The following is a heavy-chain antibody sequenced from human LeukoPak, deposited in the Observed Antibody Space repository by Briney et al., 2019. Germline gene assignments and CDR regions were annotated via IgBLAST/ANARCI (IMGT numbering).Heavy chain of an antibody. CDR2: IYYSGST. CDR3: ARGDAYCGGDCYENWFDP. D-gene: IGHD2-21*02. Sequence: PSQTLSLTCTVSGGSISSGGYYWSWIRQHPGKGLEWIGYIYYSGSTYYNPSLKSRVTISVGTSKNQFSLKLSSVTAADTAVYYCARGDAYCGGDCYENWFDPWGQGTLVTVSS. V-gene: IGHV4-31*03. CDR1: GGSISSGGYY. J-gene: IGHJ5*02.